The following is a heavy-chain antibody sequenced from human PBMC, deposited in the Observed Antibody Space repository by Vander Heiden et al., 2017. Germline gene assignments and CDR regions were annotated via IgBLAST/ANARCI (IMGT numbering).Heavy chain of an antibody. CDR2: IWPDGTNK. CDR3: ARDSAKRGYYDSNGYPSDY. Sequence: QVQLVESGGGVVQPGRSLRLSCAASGFSFNTYGMHWVRQAPGNGLEWVALIWPDGTNKYYADSVEGRFTISRDNSKNTLNLQMNSLRADDTAVYYCARDSAKRGYYDSNGYPSDYWGQGTLVTVSS. CDR1: GFSFNTYG. D-gene: IGHD3-22*01. J-gene: IGHJ4*02. V-gene: IGHV3-33*01.